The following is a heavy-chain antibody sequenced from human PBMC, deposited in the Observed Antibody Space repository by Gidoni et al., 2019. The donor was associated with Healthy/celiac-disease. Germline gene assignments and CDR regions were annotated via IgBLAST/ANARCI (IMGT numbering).Heavy chain of an antibody. J-gene: IGHJ3*02. Sequence: AYAASVKGRFTISRDDSKNTAYLQMNSLKTEDTAVYYCTSITIFGVVWAFDIWGQGTMVTVSS. V-gene: IGHV3-73*01. D-gene: IGHD3-3*01. CDR3: TSITIFGVVWAFDI.